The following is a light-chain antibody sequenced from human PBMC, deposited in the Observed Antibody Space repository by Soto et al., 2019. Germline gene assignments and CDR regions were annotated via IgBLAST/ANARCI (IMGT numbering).Light chain of an antibody. Sequence: EIVLTQSPRAMSLSPWETANPYCRASQSVSSNNLARYQQKPGQAPRLLIYGASTRATGIPARFSGSGSGTEFTLTIGSLQSEDFAVYYCQQYHNWPRTFGQGTKVDIK. CDR1: QSVSSN. V-gene: IGKV3-15*01. J-gene: IGKJ1*01. CDR2: GAS. CDR3: QQYHNWPRT.